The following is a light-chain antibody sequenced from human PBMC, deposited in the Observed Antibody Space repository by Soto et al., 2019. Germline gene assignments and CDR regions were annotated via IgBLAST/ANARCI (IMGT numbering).Light chain of an antibody. V-gene: IGKV3-15*01. CDR2: GAS. Sequence: EIVMTQSPATLSVSPGERATLSSRASQSVSSNLAWYQQEPGQAPRLLIFGASTRATGIPARFSGSGSGTEFTLTISSLQSEDFAVYYCQHYNNWPSSFGQGTKVEIK. J-gene: IGKJ1*01. CDR1: QSVSSN. CDR3: QHYNNWPSS.